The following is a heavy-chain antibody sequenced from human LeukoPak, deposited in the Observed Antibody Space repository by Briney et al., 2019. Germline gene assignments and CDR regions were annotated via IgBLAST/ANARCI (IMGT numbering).Heavy chain of an antibody. V-gene: IGHV3-74*03. J-gene: IGHJ3*02. CDR1: GFTFSDYW. D-gene: IGHD3-10*01. CDR2: ISGDETTT. Sequence: GGSLRLSCAASGFTFSDYWVHWVRQAPGKGLVWVSRISGDETTTTYANSVKGRLTISRDNAKNTVHLQMNSLRAEDTGVYFCTRKLTLFGGDVFDIWGQGTKVTASS. CDR3: TRKLTLFGGDVFDI.